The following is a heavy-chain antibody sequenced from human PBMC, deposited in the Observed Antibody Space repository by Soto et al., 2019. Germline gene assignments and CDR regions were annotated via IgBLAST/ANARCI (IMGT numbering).Heavy chain of an antibody. CDR2: IYYSGST. J-gene: IGHJ4*02. V-gene: IGHV4-39*01. Sequence: SETLSLTCTVSGGSISSSSYYWGWIRQPPGKGLEWIGSIYYSGSTYYNPSLKSRVTISVDTSKNQFSLKLSSVTAADTAVYYCARQRTTMVRGVMYYFDYWGQGTLVTVSS. CDR1: GGSISSSSYY. D-gene: IGHD3-10*01. CDR3: ARQRTTMVRGVMYYFDY.